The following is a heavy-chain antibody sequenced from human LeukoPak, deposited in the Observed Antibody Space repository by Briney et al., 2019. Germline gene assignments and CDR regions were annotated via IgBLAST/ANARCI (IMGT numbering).Heavy chain of an antibody. V-gene: IGHV3-23*01. CDR2: ISGSGGST. Sequence: GGSLRLSCAASGFTFSSYAMSWVRQAPGKGLEWVSAISGSGGSTYYADSVKGRFTISRDNSKNTLYLQMNSLRAEDTAVYYCAKGGYCSSTSCYAYYYYYMDVWGKGTTVTVSS. D-gene: IGHD2-2*01. J-gene: IGHJ6*03. CDR1: GFTFSSYA. CDR3: AKGGYCSSTSCYAYYYYYMDV.